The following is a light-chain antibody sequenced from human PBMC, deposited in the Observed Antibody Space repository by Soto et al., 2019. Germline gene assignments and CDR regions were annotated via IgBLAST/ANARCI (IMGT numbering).Light chain of an antibody. V-gene: IGKV1-8*01. CDR1: QGFRNS. CDR2: AAS. CDR3: QPYYNYHLT. Sequence: ALQVTQSPSSLSASAGDNVTITCRASQGFRNSLAWYQRKAGNAPKLLIYAASTLQSGVPSRSSGSGSGTDFTRTISGLQSEDFATHYCQPYYNYHLTYGVGTQVDIX. J-gene: IGKJ4*01.